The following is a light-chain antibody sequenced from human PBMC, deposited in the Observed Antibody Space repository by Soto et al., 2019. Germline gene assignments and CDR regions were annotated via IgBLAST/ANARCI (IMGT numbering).Light chain of an antibody. CDR1: QSVSSSY. CDR3: QQYGSSGT. J-gene: IGKJ1*01. Sequence: EIVLSQSPGTLSLSPAERATLSFRASQSVSSSYLAWYQQKPGQAPRLLIYGASSRATGIPDRFSGSGSGTDFTLTISRLETEDFAVYYCQQYGSSGTFGQGTKVDIK. V-gene: IGKV3-20*01. CDR2: GAS.